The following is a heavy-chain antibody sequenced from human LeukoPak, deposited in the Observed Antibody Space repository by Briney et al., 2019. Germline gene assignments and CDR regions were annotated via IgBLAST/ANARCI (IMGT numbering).Heavy chain of an antibody. V-gene: IGHV3-23*01. CDR2: ISGIGGIT. D-gene: IGHD2-8*02. CDR1: GFTFSDFG. J-gene: IGHJ4*02. Sequence: TGGSLRLSCAASGFTFSDFGVTWVRQTPGKGLEWVSGISGIGGITYYADTVKGRFTISRDNSKNTLYLQMNSLRAEDTAVYYCAKDVNWLSMPLFGSPPYYFDYWGQGTLVTVSS. CDR3: AKDVNWLSMPLFGSPPYYFDY.